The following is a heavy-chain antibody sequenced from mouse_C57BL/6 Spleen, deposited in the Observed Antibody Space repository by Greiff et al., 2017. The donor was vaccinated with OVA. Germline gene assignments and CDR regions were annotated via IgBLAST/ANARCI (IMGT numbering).Heavy chain of an antibody. D-gene: IGHD1-1*01. CDR3: ARVGYGSSYYFDY. Sequence: QVQLKQPGAELVKPGASVKLSCKASGYTFTSYWMHWVTQRPGQGLEWIGMIHPNSGSTNYNEKFKSKATLTVDKSSSTAYMQLSSLTSEDSAVYYCARVGYGSSYYFDYWGQGTTLTVSS. CDR2: IHPNSGST. J-gene: IGHJ2*01. V-gene: IGHV1-64*01. CDR1: GYTFTSYW.